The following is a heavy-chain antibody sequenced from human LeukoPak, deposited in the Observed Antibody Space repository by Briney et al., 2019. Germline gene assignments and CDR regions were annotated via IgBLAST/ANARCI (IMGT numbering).Heavy chain of an antibody. CDR3: ARDHNSYYYDSSGRPFDY. CDR2: ISAYNGDT. Sequence: ASVKVSCKASGYTFTSYGISWVRQAPGQGLEWMGWISAYNGDTNYAQKLQGRVTMTTDTSTSTAYMELRSLRSDDTAVYYCARDHNSYYYDSSGRPFDYWGQGTLVTVSS. J-gene: IGHJ4*02. CDR1: GYTFTSYG. V-gene: IGHV1-18*01. D-gene: IGHD3-22*01.